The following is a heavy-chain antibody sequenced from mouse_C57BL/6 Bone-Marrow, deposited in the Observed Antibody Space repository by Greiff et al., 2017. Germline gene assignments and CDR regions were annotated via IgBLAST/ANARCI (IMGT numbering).Heavy chain of an antibody. CDR2: IYPGSGST. D-gene: IGHD1-1*01. Sequence: QVQLKQPGAELVKPGASVKMSCKASGYTFTSYWITWVKQRPGQGLEWIGDIYPGSGSTNYNEKFKSKATLTVDTSSSTAYMQLSSLTSEDSAVYYCARDVYYYGRGYWYFDVWGTGTTVTVSS. V-gene: IGHV1-55*01. CDR1: GYTFTSYW. CDR3: ARDVYYYGRGYWYFDV. J-gene: IGHJ1*03.